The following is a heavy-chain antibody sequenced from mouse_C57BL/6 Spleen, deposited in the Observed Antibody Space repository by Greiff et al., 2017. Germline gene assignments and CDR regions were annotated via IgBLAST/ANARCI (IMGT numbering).Heavy chain of an antibody. V-gene: IGHV5-4*03. Sequence: DVKLVESGGGLVKPGGSLKLSCAASGFTFSSYAMSWVRQTPEKRLEWVATISDGGSYTYYPDNVKGRFTISRDNAKNNLYLQMSHLKSEDTAMYYCARVRITTDYYAMDYWGQGTSVTVSS. CDR3: ARVRITTDYYAMDY. CDR1: GFTFSSYA. CDR2: ISDGGSYT. D-gene: IGHD1-1*01. J-gene: IGHJ4*01.